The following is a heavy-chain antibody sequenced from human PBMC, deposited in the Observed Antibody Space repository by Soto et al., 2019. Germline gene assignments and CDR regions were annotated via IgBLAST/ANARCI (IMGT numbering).Heavy chain of an antibody. D-gene: IGHD3-22*01. CDR3: ATEPRDNYYYRSGGEY. V-gene: IGHV1-24*01. J-gene: IGHJ4*02. CDR1: GYSLTELS. Sequence: ASVKVSCKVSGYSLTELSMHWVRQAPGKGLEWMGGFDPKDGETVYAQKFQGRVTMTEVTSTDTAYMELSSLRSEDTAVFYCATEPRDNYYYRSGGEYWGQGTQVTVSS. CDR2: FDPKDGET.